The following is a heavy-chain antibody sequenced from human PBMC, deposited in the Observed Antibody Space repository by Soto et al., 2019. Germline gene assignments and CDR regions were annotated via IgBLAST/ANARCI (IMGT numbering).Heavy chain of an antibody. J-gene: IGHJ5*02. CDR2: IGGSDGST. V-gene: IGHV3-23*01. Sequence: EVQLLESGGGLVQPGGSLRLSCAASGFTFSNYAMTWVRQAPGKGLEWVSCIGGSDGSTYYADSVKGRFTISRDNSKNTLHLQMNSLRVEDTAVYYCAKDRLGSVGGLYVPWGQGTLVTVSS. D-gene: IGHD3-16*01. CDR3: AKDRLGSVGGLYVP. CDR1: GFTFSNYA.